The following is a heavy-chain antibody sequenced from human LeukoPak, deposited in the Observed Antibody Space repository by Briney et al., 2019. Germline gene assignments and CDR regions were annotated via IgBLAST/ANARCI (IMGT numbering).Heavy chain of an antibody. Sequence: PGGSLRLSCAASGFTFSSYGMHWVRQAPGKGLEWVAVISYDGSNKYYADSVKGRFTISRDNSKNTLYLQMNSLRAEDTAVYYCAKAPVAGIYFDYWGQGTLVIVSS. CDR1: GFTFSSYG. V-gene: IGHV3-30*18. CDR2: ISYDGSNK. CDR3: AKAPVAGIYFDY. D-gene: IGHD6-19*01. J-gene: IGHJ4*02.